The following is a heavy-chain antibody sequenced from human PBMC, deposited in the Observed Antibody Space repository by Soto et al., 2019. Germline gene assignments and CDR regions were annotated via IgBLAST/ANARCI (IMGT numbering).Heavy chain of an antibody. J-gene: IGHJ4*02. D-gene: IGHD3-22*01. V-gene: IGHV3-23*01. CDR3: AKDPTSYDSSAQFDS. Sequence: GGSLRLSCSASGFNFNIFAMNWVRQAPGKGLEWVSGISGGGGSTYYADSVKGRFTISRDNSKNTLYLQMNSLRAEDTAVYYCAKDPTSYDSSAQFDSWGQGTLVTVSS. CDR2: ISGGGGST. CDR1: GFNFNIFA.